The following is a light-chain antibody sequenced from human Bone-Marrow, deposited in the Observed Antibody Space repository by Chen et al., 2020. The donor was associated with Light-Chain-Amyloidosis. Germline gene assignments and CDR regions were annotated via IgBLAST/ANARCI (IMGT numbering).Light chain of an antibody. CDR1: KIASRA. CDR2: DDR. V-gene: IGLV3-21*02. CDR3: QVWDGASDTYV. J-gene: IGLJ1*01. Sequence: SYVLTQSPSVSVAPGETAKITCGGDKIASRAVHWYQQMSGQAPVLVVYDDRDRPSGIPGRFSGSNSGNTATLTITRVEVGDEADYYCQVWDGASDTYVFGTGTTVTVL.